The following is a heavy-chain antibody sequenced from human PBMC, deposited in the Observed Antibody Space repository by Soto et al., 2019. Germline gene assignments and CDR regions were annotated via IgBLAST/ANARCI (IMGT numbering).Heavy chain of an antibody. CDR3: ARAIGMVALDY. J-gene: IGHJ4*02. Sequence: HVQFVQSGAEEREPGASVKVTCKTSGYTFTSHHIHWVRQAPGQWLEWMGLINAGDGYTQYSRTFQDRVTFSRDTSARTAYMEFSGLTDEDTAVYYCARAIGMVALDYWGQGTRVTVSS. CDR1: GYTFTSHH. D-gene: IGHD3-10*01. CDR2: INAGDGYT. V-gene: IGHV1-3*05.